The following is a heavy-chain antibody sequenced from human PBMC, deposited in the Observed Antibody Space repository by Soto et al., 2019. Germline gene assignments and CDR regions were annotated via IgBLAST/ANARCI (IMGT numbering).Heavy chain of an antibody. J-gene: IGHJ5*02. V-gene: IGHV1-69*01. Sequence: QVQLVQSGAEVKKPGSSVKVSCKASGGTFSSYAISWVRQAPGQGLEWMGGIIPIFGTAKYAQKFRGRVTITADESTSTAYMELSSLRSEDTAVYYCARVPEYYYDSSGYYLNWFDPWGQGTLVTVSS. D-gene: IGHD3-22*01. CDR1: GGTFSSYA. CDR3: ARVPEYYYDSSGYYLNWFDP. CDR2: IIPIFGTA.